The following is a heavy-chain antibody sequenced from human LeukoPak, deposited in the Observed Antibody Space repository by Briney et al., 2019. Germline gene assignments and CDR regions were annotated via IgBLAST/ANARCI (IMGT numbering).Heavy chain of an antibody. V-gene: IGHV4-39*01. Sequence: SETLSLTCTVSGGSISRSSSYWGCIRQPPGKEREWIGSIFYSGTTYYNPSLKSRVTISVDTSKNQFSLKLTSVTAADTAVYYCARHAPSTVTTWWDYWGQGTLVTVSS. CDR3: ARHAPSTVTTWWDY. CDR1: GGSISRSSSY. CDR2: IFYSGTT. J-gene: IGHJ4*02. D-gene: IGHD4-17*01.